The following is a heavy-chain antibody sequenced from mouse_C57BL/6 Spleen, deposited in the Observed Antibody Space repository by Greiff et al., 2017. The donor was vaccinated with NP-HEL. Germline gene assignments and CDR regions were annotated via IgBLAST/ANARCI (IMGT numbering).Heavy chain of an antibody. V-gene: IGHV1-82*01. CDR3: AIYDHFDY. CDR2: IYPGDGDT. J-gene: IGHJ2*01. CDR1: GYAFSSSW. D-gene: IGHD2-12*01. Sequence: QVQLKESGPELVKPGASVKISCKASGYAFSSSWMNWVKQRPGKGLEWIGRIYPGDGDTNYNGKFKGKATLTADKSSSTAYMQLSSLTSEDSAVYFCAIYDHFDYWGQGTTLTVSS.